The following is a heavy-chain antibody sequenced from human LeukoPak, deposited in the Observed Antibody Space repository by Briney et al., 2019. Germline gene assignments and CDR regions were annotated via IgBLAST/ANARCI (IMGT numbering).Heavy chain of an antibody. CDR1: GYTFTSYY. CDR2: INPNSGGT. V-gene: IGHV1-2*02. CDR3: ARASITMIVVVIRVLHAFDI. Sequence: ASVKVSCKASGYTFTSYYMHWVRQAPGQGLEWMGWINPNSGGTNYAQKFQGRVTMTRDTSISTAYMELSRLSSVTAADTAVYYCARASITMIVVVIRVLHAFDIWGQGTMVTVSS. D-gene: IGHD3-22*01. J-gene: IGHJ3*02.